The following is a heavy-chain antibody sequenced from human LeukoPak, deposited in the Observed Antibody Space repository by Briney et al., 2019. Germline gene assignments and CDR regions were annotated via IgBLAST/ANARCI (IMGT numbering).Heavy chain of an antibody. CDR2: IFYTGKN. CDR3: VRRDPGWNYFDY. Sequence: PSETLSLTCAVSGGSISSHYWGWIRQPPGKGLQWIGDIFYTGKNNYNPTLKSRVTISLDTSKDHLSLHLTSVLAADTAIYYCVRRDPGWNYFDYWGQGILVTVSS. V-gene: IGHV4-59*08. CDR1: GGSISSHY. D-gene: IGHD6-19*01. J-gene: IGHJ4*02.